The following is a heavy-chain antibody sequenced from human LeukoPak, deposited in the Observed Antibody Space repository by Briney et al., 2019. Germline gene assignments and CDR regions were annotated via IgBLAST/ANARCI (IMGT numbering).Heavy chain of an antibody. CDR2: ISSSSSYI. CDR1: GFTFSSYS. D-gene: IGHD6-19*01. V-gene: IGHV3-21*01. J-gene: IGHJ3*02. CDR3: ARPLVAGTLDDAFDI. Sequence: GGSLRLSCAASGFTFSSYSMNWVRQAPGKGLEWVSSISSSSSYIYYADSVKGRFTISRDNAKNSLYLQMNSLRAEDTAVYYCARPLVAGTLDDAFDIWGQRTMVTVSS.